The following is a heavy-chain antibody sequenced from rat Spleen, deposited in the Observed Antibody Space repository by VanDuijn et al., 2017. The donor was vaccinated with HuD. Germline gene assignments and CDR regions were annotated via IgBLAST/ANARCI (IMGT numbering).Heavy chain of an antibody. CDR3: SRANRGSYAHFDY. CDR2: IWTGGTT. Sequence: QVQLKESGPGLVQPSQTLSLTCTVSGFSLTSYHVSWVRQPPGKGLEWMGVIWTGGTTSYNSLLKSRLSITRDISKSQVFLKRNSVQTEDTATYCCSRANRGSYAHFDYWGQGVTVTVSS. D-gene: IGHD1-12*01. J-gene: IGHJ2*01. CDR1: GFSLTSYH. V-gene: IGHV2-43*01.